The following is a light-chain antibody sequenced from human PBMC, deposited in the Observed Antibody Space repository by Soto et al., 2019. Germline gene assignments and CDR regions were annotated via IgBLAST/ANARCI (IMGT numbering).Light chain of an antibody. J-gene: IGKJ4*01. CDR2: DAS. CDR3: QQYNSYLT. V-gene: IGKV1-5*01. CDR1: QSISSW. Sequence: DIQMTQSPSTLSASVGDRVTITCRASQSISSWLAWYQQKPGKAPKLLIYDASSLESGVPSRFSGSGSGTEFSRTISSLQPDEFATYYCQQYNSYLTFGGGTKVEIK.